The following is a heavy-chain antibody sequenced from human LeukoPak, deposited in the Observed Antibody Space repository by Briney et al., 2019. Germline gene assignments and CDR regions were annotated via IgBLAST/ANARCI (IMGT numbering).Heavy chain of an antibody. Sequence: ASVKVSCKASGGTFSSYAISWVRQAPGQGLEWMGRIFPILGIANYAQKFQGRVTITTDESTSTAYMELSSLRSEDTAVYYCAREVNAFDIWGQGTMVTVSS. CDR2: IFPILGIA. CDR3: AREVNAFDI. CDR1: GGTFSSYA. V-gene: IGHV1-69*04. J-gene: IGHJ3*02. D-gene: IGHD3-22*01.